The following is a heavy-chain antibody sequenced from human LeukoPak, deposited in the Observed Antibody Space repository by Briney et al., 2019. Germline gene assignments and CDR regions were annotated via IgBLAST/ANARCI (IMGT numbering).Heavy chain of an antibody. CDR1: GGTFSSYA. Sequence: ASVKVSCKASGGTFSSYAISWVRQAPGQGLEWMGGIIPIFGTANYAQKFQGRVTITADESTSTAYMELSSLRSEDTAVYYCARDAVGATLSYCFDYWGQGTLVTVSS. J-gene: IGHJ4*02. V-gene: IGHV1-69*13. CDR2: IIPIFGTA. CDR3: ARDAVGATLSYCFDY. D-gene: IGHD1-26*01.